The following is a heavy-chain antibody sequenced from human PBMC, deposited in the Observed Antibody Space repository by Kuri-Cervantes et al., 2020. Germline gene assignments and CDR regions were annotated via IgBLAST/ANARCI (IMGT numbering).Heavy chain of an antibody. J-gene: IGHJ4*02. CDR1: GGTFSSYA. Sequence: ASVKVSCKASGGTFSSYAISWVRQAPGQGLEWMGWISAYNGNTNYAQKLQGRVTMTTDTSTSTAYMELRSLRSDDTAVYYCARDEPHYYDSSGYYFDWGQGTLVTVSS. CDR3: ARDEPHYYDSSGYYFD. CDR2: ISAYNGNT. D-gene: IGHD3-22*01. V-gene: IGHV1-18*01.